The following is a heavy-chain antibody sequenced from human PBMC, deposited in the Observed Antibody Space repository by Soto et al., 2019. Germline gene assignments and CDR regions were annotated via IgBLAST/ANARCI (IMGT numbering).Heavy chain of an antibody. V-gene: IGHV3-33*01. CDR1: GFTFSSYG. CDR2: IWYDGSNK. Sequence: PGGSLRLSCAASGFTFSSYGMHWVRQAPGKGLEWVAVIWYDGSNKYYADSVKGRFTISRDNSKNTLYLQMNSLRAEDTAVYYCARDWGIAARPGDWFDPWGQGTLVTVS. D-gene: IGHD6-6*01. CDR3: ARDWGIAARPGDWFDP. J-gene: IGHJ5*02.